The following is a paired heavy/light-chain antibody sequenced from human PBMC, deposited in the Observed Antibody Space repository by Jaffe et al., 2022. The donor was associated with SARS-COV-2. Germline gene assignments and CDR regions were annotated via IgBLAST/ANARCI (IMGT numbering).Heavy chain of an antibody. CDR1: GGSISSLY. V-gene: IGHV4-59*08. Sequence: QVQLQESGPGLVKPSETLSLTCTVSGGSISSLYWIWIRQPPGRGMEWLGYIYYTGSTNYNPSLKSRVTISIDTSKTQFSLKLSSVTAADTAVYYCARHTVAGNNDAFDIWGQGTMVTVSS. CDR2: IYYTGST. CDR3: ARHTVAGNNDAFDI. J-gene: IGHJ3*02. D-gene: IGHD6-19*01.
Light chain of an antibody. Sequence: QSVLTQPPSVSGAPGQRVTISCTGGSSNIGAGFDVHWYQQFPGTAPKLLIYGNSNRPSGVPDRFSGSKSGTSASLAITGLQAEDEADYFCQSYDNSLSGYVFGTGTKVTVL. J-gene: IGLJ1*01. CDR1: SSNIGAGFD. V-gene: IGLV1-40*01. CDR2: GNS. CDR3: QSYDNSLSGYV.